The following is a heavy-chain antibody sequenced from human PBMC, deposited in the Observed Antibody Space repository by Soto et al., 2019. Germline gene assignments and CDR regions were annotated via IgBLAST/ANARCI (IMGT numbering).Heavy chain of an antibody. CDR3: ASNYASGYRPFDS. V-gene: IGHV1-69*02. CDR2: VNPILSMS. D-gene: IGHD3-10*01. Sequence: QVQLVQSGAEVKSAGSSVKVSCKASGDTFNFYSINWVRQAPGLGLEWVGRVNPILSMSNYAQRFQGRVTMPAEKPTATAYMKRRSLRSEDTAIYYCASNYASGYRPFDSWGQGALVPVSS. CDR1: GDTFNFYS. J-gene: IGHJ4*02.